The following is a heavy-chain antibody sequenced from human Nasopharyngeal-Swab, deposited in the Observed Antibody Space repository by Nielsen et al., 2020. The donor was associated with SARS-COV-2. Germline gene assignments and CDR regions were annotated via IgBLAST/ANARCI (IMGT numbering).Heavy chain of an antibody. CDR3: ARVSGTNYSYGMDV. CDR2: IYDSAST. V-gene: IGHV4-31*03. J-gene: IGHJ6*02. Sequence: LRLSFTVSGGSISSGSYYWCWIRQHPGKGLEWIWYIYDSASTYYNPSRKSRFTISVDTSQNQFSLNLSSVTAADTAVYYCARVSGTNYSYGMDVWGQGTTVTVSS. CDR1: GGSISSGSYY. D-gene: IGHD1-7*01.